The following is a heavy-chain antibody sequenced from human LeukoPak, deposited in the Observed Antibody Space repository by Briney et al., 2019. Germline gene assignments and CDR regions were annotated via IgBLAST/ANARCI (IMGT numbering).Heavy chain of an antibody. CDR2: INPNSGGT. V-gene: IGHV1-2*02. CDR3: ARGPYYGSGRRGYYFDY. Sequence: GASVKVSCKASGYTFTGYYMHWVRQAPGQGLEWMGWINPNSGGTNYAQKFQGRITMTRDPSISTAYMELSRLRSDDTAVYYCARGPYYGSGRRGYYFDYWGQGTLVTVSS. D-gene: IGHD3-10*01. CDR1: GYTFTGYY. J-gene: IGHJ4*02.